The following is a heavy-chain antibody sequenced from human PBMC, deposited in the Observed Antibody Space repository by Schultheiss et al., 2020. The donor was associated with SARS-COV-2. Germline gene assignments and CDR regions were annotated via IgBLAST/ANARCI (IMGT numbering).Heavy chain of an antibody. D-gene: IGHD1-26*01. CDR2: IYYSGST. Sequence: SETLSLTCTVSGGSISSYYWSWIRQPPGKGLEWIGYIYYSGSTNYNPSLKSRVTISVDTSKNQFSLKLSSVTAADTAVYYCARELVGSAALWGRGTLVTVSS. J-gene: IGHJ2*01. CDR3: ARELVGSAAL. CDR1: GGSISSYY. V-gene: IGHV4-59*08.